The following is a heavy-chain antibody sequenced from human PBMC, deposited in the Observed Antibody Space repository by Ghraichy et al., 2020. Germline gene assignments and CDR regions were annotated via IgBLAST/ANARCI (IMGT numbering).Heavy chain of an antibody. CDR3: ARLEWELPPWDP. D-gene: IGHD1-26*01. CDR2: ISSSSSYT. J-gene: IGHJ5*02. V-gene: IGHV3-11*03. CDR1: GFTFSDYY. Sequence: GESLNISCAASGFTFSDYYMSWIRQASGKGLEWVSYISSSSSYTNYADSVKGRFTISRDNAKNSLYLQMNSLRAEDTAVYYCARLEWELPPWDPWGQGTLVTVSS.